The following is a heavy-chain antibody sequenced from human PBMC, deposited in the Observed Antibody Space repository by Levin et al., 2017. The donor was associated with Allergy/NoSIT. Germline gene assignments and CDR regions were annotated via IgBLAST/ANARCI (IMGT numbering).Heavy chain of an antibody. J-gene: IGHJ4*02. CDR2: TYYRSKWYN. CDR3: ARDPSRYCSSTSCFFDY. V-gene: IGHV6-1*01. CDR1: GDRVSSNSAA. D-gene: IGHD2-2*01. Sequence: SQTLSLTCAISGDRVSSNSAAWNWIRQSPSRGLEWLGRTYYRSKWYNDYAVSVKSRITINPDTSKNQFSLQLNSVTPEDTAVYYCARDPSRYCSSTSCFFDYWGQGTLVTVSS.